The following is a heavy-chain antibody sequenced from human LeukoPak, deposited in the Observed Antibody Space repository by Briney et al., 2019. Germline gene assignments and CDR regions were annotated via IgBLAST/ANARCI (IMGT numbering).Heavy chain of an antibody. CDR1: GYTFTDYY. CDR2: LNPNSGDT. CDR3: ARGRNIEMTTMSGGSDY. J-gene: IGHJ4*02. D-gene: IGHD5-24*01. V-gene: IGHV1-2*02. Sequence: ASVKVSCKASGYTFTDYYMHWVRQAPGQGLEWMGWLNPNSGDTNYAQKFQGRVSMTRDTSISTAYMDLSDLRSDDTAVYYCARGRNIEMTTMSGGSDYWGQGTLVTVSS.